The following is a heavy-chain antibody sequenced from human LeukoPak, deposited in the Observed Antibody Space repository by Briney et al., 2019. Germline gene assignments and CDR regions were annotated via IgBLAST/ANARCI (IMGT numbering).Heavy chain of an antibody. CDR3: AKDIRLYCSGAIDY. D-gene: IGHD2-15*01. CDR2: ICSGGST. CDR1: GFTVSSNY. V-gene: IGHV3-53*01. J-gene: IGHJ4*02. Sequence: PGGSLRLSCAASGFTVSSNYMSWVRQAPGKGLEWVSVICSGGSTYYADSVKGRFTISRDNSKNTLYLQMNSLRAEDTAVYYCAKDIRLYCSGAIDYWGQGTLVTVSS.